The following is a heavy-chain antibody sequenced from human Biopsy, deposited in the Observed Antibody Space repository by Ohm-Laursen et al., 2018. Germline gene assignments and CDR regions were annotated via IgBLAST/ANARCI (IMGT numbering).Heavy chain of an antibody. V-gene: IGHV1-69*13. CDR1: GGTFINYA. CDR2: IIPMFGTA. D-gene: IGHD1-26*01. CDR3: ARGPHSGSHSCFDY. Sequence: ASVKVSCKVSGGTFINYAISWVRQAPGQGLEWMGGIIPMFGTANYAQMFQGIVTISADESTSTSYMELSSLTTEDTAIYYCARGPHSGSHSCFDYWGRGTLVTVSS. J-gene: IGHJ4*02.